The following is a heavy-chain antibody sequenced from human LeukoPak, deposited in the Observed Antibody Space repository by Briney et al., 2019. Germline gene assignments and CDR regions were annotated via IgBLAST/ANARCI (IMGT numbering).Heavy chain of an antibody. V-gene: IGHV4-31*03. J-gene: IGHJ4*02. Sequence: PSQTLSLTCTVSGDSISSGGYYWSWIRQHPGKGLEWIGYICYSGSTYCNPSLKSRVTISVDTSKNQFSLKLSSVTAADTAVYYCARDRITMVRGVIIGTAFDYWGQGTLVTVSS. CDR3: ARDRITMVRGVIIGTAFDY. CDR2: ICYSGST. CDR1: GDSISSGGYY. D-gene: IGHD3-10*01.